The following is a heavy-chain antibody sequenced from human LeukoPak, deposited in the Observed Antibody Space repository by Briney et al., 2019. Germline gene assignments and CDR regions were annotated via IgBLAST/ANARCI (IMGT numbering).Heavy chain of an antibody. J-gene: IGHJ4*02. CDR3: ARKPIVNSAWYYFDY. D-gene: IGHD3-22*01. CDR2: IYYSGSA. Sequence: PSEALSLTCTVSGGSVNSGTYYWSWIRQPPGKGLEWIGNIYYSGSAYYNPSLKSRVTMSVDTSKNQFSLKLSSVTAADTAVYYCARKPIVNSAWYYFDYWGQGTLVTVSS. V-gene: IGHV4-39*07. CDR1: GGSVNSGTYY.